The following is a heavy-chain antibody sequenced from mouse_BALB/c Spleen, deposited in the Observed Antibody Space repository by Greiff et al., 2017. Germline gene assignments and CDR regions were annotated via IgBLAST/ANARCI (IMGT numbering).Heavy chain of an antibody. Sequence: EVQLVESGGGLVQPGGSRKLSCAAAGFTVSSLGMHWVRQAPEKGLEWVAYISSGSSTIYYADTVKGRFTISRDNPKNTLFLQRTSLRSEDTAREDGARSGLYYGNYFDYWGQGTTLTVSS. D-gene: IGHD1-2*01. CDR3: ARSGLYYGNYFDY. J-gene: IGHJ2*01. CDR1: GFTVSSLG. CDR2: ISSGSSTI. V-gene: IGHV5-17*02.